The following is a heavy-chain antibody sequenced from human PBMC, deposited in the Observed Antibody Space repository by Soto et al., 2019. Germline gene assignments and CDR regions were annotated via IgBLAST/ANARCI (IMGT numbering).Heavy chain of an antibody. CDR1: GGSISSYY. Sequence: QGQLQESGPGLVKPSETLSLTCTVSGGSISSYYWSWIRQPPGKGLEWIGYIYYSGSTNYNPSLNSRVTISVDTSKNQFSLKLSSVTAADTAVYYCARDNGYSYGYTLDHWGQGTLVTVSS. CDR2: IYYSGST. CDR3: ARDNGYSYGYTLDH. V-gene: IGHV4-59*01. D-gene: IGHD5-18*01. J-gene: IGHJ4*02.